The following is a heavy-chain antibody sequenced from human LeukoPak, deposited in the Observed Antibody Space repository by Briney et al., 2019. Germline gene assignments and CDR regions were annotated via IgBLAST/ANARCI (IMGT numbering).Heavy chain of an antibody. CDR3: AIGPSGYYDLDY. V-gene: IGHV3-72*01. Sequence: GGSLRLSCAASGFTFSNAWMNWVRQAPGKGLEWVGRTRNKANSYTTEYAASVKGRFTISRDDSKNSLYLQMNSLKTEDTAVYYCAIGPSGYYDLDYWGQGTLVTVSS. D-gene: IGHD3-22*01. CDR2: TRNKANSYTT. J-gene: IGHJ4*02. CDR1: GFTFSNAW.